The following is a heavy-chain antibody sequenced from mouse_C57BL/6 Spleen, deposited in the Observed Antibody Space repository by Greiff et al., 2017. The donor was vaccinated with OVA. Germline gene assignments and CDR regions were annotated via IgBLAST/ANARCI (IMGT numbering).Heavy chain of an antibody. Sequence: VQLQQSGPELVKPGASVKISCKASGYSFTGYYMNWVKQSPEKSLEWIGEINPSTGGTTYNQKFKAKATLTVDKSSSTAYMQLKSLTSEDSAVYYCARSGNYLNWYFDVWGTGTTVTVSS. CDR1: GYSFTGYY. V-gene: IGHV1-42*01. D-gene: IGHD2-1*01. J-gene: IGHJ1*03. CDR2: INPSTGGT. CDR3: ARSGNYLNWYFDV.